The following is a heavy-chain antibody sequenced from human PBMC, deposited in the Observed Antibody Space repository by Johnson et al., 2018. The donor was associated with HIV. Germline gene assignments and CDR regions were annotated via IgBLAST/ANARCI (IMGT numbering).Heavy chain of an antibody. Sequence: VQVVESGGGLIQPGGSLRLSCAASGFTVSSNYMSWVRQAPGKGLEWVSVIYSGGSTYYADSVKGRFTISRDNSKNTLYLQMNSLRAEDTAVYYCARGRGSYSSSAPLPLDALEIWGQGTMVTVSA. CDR3: ARGRGSYSSSAPLPLDALEI. CDR2: IYSGGST. V-gene: IGHV3-66*03. J-gene: IGHJ3*02. D-gene: IGHD6-6*01. CDR1: GFTVSSNY.